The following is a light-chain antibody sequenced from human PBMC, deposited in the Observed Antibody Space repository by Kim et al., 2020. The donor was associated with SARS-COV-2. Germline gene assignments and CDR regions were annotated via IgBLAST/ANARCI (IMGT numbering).Light chain of an antibody. Sequence: QSALTHPASVSGSPGQSFIISCTGTSSDIGAYNYVSWFQQHPGKVPKVIISDVSDRPSGVSNLFSGSKSGHTASLSISRLQPYDEADYYCTTYTSSGTWVFGGGTRLTVL. V-gene: IGLV2-14*01. CDR2: DVS. J-gene: IGLJ3*02. CDR1: SSDIGAYNY. CDR3: TTYTSSGTWV.